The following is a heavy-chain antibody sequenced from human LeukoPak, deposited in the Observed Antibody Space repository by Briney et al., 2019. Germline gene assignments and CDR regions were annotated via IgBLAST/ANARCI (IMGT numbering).Heavy chain of an antibody. CDR2: ISAYNGNT. D-gene: IGHD6-6*01. CDR1: GYTFTSYG. CDR3: ARAMSIAARLQTIFDY. J-gene: IGHJ4*02. Sequence: GASVKVSCKASGYTFTSYGISWVRQAPGQGLEWMGRISAYNGNTNYAQKLQGRVTMTTDTSTSTAYMELRSLRSDDTAVYYCARAMSIAARLQTIFDYWGQGTLVTVSS. V-gene: IGHV1-18*01.